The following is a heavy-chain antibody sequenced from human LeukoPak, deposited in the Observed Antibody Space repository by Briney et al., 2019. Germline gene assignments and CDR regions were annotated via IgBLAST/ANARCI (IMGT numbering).Heavy chain of an antibody. CDR1: GYTFTTYG. CDR2: ISGYDGNP. J-gene: IGHJ4*02. V-gene: IGHV1-18*01. CDR3: ARTVTTSSYYFDY. D-gene: IGHD4-17*01. Sequence: GASVKVSCKASGYTFTTYGVSWVRQAPGQGLEWMGWISGYDGNPNYAQKLRGRVTMTTDTSTSTAYMDLRSLRSDDTALYYCARTVTTSSYYFDYWGQGTLVTVSS.